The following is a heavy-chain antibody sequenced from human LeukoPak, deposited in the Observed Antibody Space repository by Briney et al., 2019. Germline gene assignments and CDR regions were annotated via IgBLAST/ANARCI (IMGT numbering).Heavy chain of an antibody. Sequence: GGSLRLSCAASGFTVSSNYMSWVRQAPGKGLEWVSVIYSGGNTYYADSVKGRFTISRDNSKDTLYLQMNSLRAEDTAVYYCARAVSSGYDPFDYWGQGTLVTVSS. CDR2: IYSGGNT. CDR1: GFTVSSNY. CDR3: ARAVSSGYDPFDY. D-gene: IGHD3-22*01. J-gene: IGHJ4*02. V-gene: IGHV3-53*01.